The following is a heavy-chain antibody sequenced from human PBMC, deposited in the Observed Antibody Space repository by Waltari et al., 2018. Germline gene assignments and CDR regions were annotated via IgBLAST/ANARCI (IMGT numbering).Heavy chain of an antibody. CDR2: IFSTGSI. CDR3: ATSPSSSWYWIDP. V-gene: IGHV4-4*09. CDR1: GDSLSKSY. J-gene: IGHJ5*02. Sequence: QVQLQESGPGLVKPSETLSLTCTVSGDSLSKSYFHWIRQPPGKGLEWIGYIFSTGSIIYNPSLKSRVTISVDTSKNQFSLKLTSMTAADTAVYYCATSPSSSWYWIDPWGQGTLVTVSS. D-gene: IGHD6-13*01.